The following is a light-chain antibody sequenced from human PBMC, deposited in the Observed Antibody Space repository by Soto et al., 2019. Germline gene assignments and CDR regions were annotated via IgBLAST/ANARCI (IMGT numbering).Light chain of an antibody. V-gene: IGKV3-11*01. CDR1: QSVSSY. Sequence: EIVLTQSPATLSLSPGARATLSCRASQSVSSYLAWYQQKPGQDHRLLIYDASNRATGIPARFSGSWSGTDFTLTISSLEPEDFAVYYCQQRGTTWTFGQGTKVEIK. CDR2: DAS. CDR3: QQRGTTWT. J-gene: IGKJ1*01.